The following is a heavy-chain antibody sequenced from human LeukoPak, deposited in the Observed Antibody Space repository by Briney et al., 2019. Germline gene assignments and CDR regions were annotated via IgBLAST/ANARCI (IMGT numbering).Heavy chain of an antibody. CDR2: INPNNGGT. J-gene: IGHJ4*02. V-gene: IGHV1-2*02. CDR1: GYTFTDYY. Sequence: GASVKVSCKASGYTFTDYYMHWVRQAPGQGLEWMGWINPNNGGTNYAQKFQGRVAMTRDTSITTAYMELTSLRSDDTAVYYCATGKYYDYILAYWGQGILVTVSS. D-gene: IGHD3-16*01. CDR3: ATGKYYDYILAY.